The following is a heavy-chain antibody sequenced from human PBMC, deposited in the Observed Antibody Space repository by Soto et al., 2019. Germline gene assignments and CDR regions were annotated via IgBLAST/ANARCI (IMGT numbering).Heavy chain of an antibody. D-gene: IGHD5-12*01. CDR1: GGSISSSSYY. V-gene: IGHV4-39*01. Sequence: SETLSLTCTVSGGSISSSSYYWGWIRQPPGKGLEWIGSIYYSGSTYYNPSLKSRVTISVDTSKNQFSLKLSSVTAADTAVYYFARQEAGDGYNYRSASYAFDIWGQGTMVTVSS. CDR2: IYYSGST. J-gene: IGHJ3*02. CDR3: ARQEAGDGYNYRSASYAFDI.